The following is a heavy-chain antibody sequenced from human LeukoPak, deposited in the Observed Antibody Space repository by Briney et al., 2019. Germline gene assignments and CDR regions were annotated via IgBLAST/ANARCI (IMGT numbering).Heavy chain of an antibody. CDR1: GFTFDDYG. D-gene: IGHD5-24*01. Sequence: GGSLRLSCAASGFTFDDYGMTWVRQAPGKGLEWVAVISYDGSNKYYADSVKGRFTISRDNSKNTLYLQMNSLRAEDTAVYYCARDRGYFDYWGQGTLVTVSS. V-gene: IGHV3-30*03. J-gene: IGHJ4*02. CDR2: ISYDGSNK. CDR3: ARDRGYFDY.